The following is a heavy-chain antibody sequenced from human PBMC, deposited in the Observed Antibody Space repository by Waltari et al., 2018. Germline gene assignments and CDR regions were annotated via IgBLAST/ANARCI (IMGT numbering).Heavy chain of an antibody. V-gene: IGHV3-23*04. CDR1: GFVFSSYA. CDR3: VTDLPHSRNYDLPPH. CDR2: ITGGGGGT. Sequence: QLVESGGGLVQPGGSLRLSCAASGFVFSSYAMNWVRQAPGKGLECVATITGGGGGTYYADSVKGRFTISRDNSKNTLYLQLNSLRADDTAMYYCVTDLPHSRNYDLPPHWGQGTLVTVSS. D-gene: IGHD1-7*01. J-gene: IGHJ4*02.